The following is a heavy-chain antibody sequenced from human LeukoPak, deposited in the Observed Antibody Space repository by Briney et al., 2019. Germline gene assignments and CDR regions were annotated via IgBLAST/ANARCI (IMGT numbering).Heavy chain of an antibody. V-gene: IGHV4-59*12. CDR1: GGSISSYY. D-gene: IGHD6-19*01. J-gene: IGHJ4*02. CDR3: ARDTAVAGTFDY. Sequence: SETLSLTCTVSGGSISSYYWSWIRQPPGKGLEWIGYIYYSGSTNYNPSLKSRVTISVDTSKNQFSLKLSSVTAADTAVYYCARDTAVAGTFDYWGQGTLVTVSS. CDR2: IYYSGST.